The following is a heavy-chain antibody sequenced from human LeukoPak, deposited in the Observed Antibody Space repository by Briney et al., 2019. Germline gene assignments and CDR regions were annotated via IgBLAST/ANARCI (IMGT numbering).Heavy chain of an antibody. CDR2: IYSGGST. CDR3: ATRNSCTNGVCYGFGY. D-gene: IGHD2-8*01. CDR1: GFTVSSNY. V-gene: IGHV3-53*01. Sequence: GGSLRLSCAASGFTVSSNYMSWVRQAPGKGLEWVSVIYSGGSTYYADSVKGRFTISRDNSKNTLYLQMSSLRAEDTAVYYCATRNSCTNGVCYGFGYWGQGTLVTVSS. J-gene: IGHJ4*02.